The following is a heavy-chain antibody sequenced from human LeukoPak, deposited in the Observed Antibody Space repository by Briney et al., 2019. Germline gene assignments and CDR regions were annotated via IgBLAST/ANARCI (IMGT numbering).Heavy chain of an antibody. CDR3: ARRRYDSSGYIDY. CDR2: IKPDGSEK. V-gene: IGHV3-7*01. D-gene: IGHD3-22*01. J-gene: IGHJ4*02. CDR1: GFTFSIYW. Sequence: GGSLRLSCAASGFTFSIYWMSWVRQAPGKGLEWVANIKPDGSEKYYVDSVKGRFTISRDSAKNSLYLQMNSLRAEDTAVYYCARRRYDSSGYIDYWGQGTLVTVSS.